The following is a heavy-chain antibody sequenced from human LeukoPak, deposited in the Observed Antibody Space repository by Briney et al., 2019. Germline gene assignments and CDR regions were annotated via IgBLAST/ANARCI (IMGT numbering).Heavy chain of an antibody. J-gene: IGHJ5*02. Sequence: HSETLSLTCTVSDYSISSGYFWTWIRQPPGKGLEWIGSIFHTGSSYYNPSLKSPVAISVDTSKNQFSLELSSVTAADTAVYYCARDLGLTISDNWFDPWGQGTLVTVSS. CDR2: IFHTGSS. CDR3: ARDLGLTISDNWFDP. CDR1: DYSISSGYF. D-gene: IGHD3-3*01. V-gene: IGHV4-38-2*02.